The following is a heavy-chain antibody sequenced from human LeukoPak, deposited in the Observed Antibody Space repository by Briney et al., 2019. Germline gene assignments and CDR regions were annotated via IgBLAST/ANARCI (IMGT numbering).Heavy chain of an antibody. CDR1: GYSISSGYY. CDR2: IYHSGST. J-gene: IGHJ3*02. D-gene: IGHD3-22*01. CDR3: ASLTTAEAFDI. Sequence: SETLSLTCTVSGYSISSGYYWGWIRQPPGKGLEWIGSIYHSGSTYYNPSPKSRVTISVDTSKNQFSLKLSSVTAADTAVYYCASLTTAEAFDIWGQGTMVTVSS. V-gene: IGHV4-38-2*02.